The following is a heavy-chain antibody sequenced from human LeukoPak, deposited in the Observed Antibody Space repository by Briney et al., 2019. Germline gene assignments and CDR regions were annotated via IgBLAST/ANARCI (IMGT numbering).Heavy chain of an antibody. CDR1: GGTFSSYA. Sequence: ASVKVSCKASGGTFSSYAISWVRQDPGQGLEWMGGIIPIFGTANYAQKFQGRVTITADKSTSTAYMELSSLRSEDTAVYYCARDLYYGSGSGAFDIWGQGTMVTVSS. CDR2: IIPIFGTA. J-gene: IGHJ3*02. D-gene: IGHD3-10*01. CDR3: ARDLYYGSGSGAFDI. V-gene: IGHV1-69*06.